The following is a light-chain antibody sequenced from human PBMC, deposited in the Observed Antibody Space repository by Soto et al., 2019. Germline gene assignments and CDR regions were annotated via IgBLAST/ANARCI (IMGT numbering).Light chain of an antibody. CDR1: QSVSSF. CDR2: DAS. CDR3: QQRSNWPPT. V-gene: IGKV3-11*01. J-gene: IGKJ5*01. Sequence: EIVLTQSPATLSLSPGERATLSCRASQSVSSFLAWYQQKPGQAPRLLISDASNRATGIPARFSGSGSGTDFTLTISSREPEDFAVYYCQQRSNWPPTFGQGTRLEIK.